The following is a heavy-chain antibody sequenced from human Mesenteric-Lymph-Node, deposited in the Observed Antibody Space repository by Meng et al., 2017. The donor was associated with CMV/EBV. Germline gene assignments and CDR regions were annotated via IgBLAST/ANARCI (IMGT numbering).Heavy chain of an antibody. CDR2: ISSSGRTI. Sequence: GESLKISCTVSGFTFSDYYMSWIRQAPGKGPEWVSYISSSGRTIYYSDSVKGRFTISRDNAKNSLYLQMNSLRVEDTAVYYCARGTYSSSRIFDFWGQGTLVTVSS. CDR1: GFTFSDYY. V-gene: IGHV3-11*01. D-gene: IGHD6-6*01. CDR3: ARGTYSSSRIFDF. J-gene: IGHJ4*02.